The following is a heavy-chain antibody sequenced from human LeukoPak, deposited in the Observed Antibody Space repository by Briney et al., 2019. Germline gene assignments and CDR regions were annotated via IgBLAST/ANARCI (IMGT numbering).Heavy chain of an antibody. CDR2: ISSSSSYI. CDR1: GFTFSSYS. CDR3: ATYCSGGSCYSLEDY. D-gene: IGHD2-15*01. Sequence: GGSLRLSCAASGFTFSSYSMNWVRQAPGKGLEWVSSISSSSSYIYYADSVKSRFTISRDNAKNSLYLQMNSLRAEDTAVYYCATYCSGGSCYSLEDYWGQGTLVTVSS. J-gene: IGHJ4*02. V-gene: IGHV3-21*01.